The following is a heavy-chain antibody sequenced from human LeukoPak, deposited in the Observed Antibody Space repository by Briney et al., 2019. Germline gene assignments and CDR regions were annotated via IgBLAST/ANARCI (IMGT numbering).Heavy chain of an antibody. CDR1: GFTFSSYW. CDR2: IKQDGSEK. CDR3: TQTYYYDSSGPLLDY. J-gene: IGHJ4*02. V-gene: IGHV3-7*03. D-gene: IGHD3-22*01. Sequence: GGSLRLSCAASGFTFSSYWMSWVRQAPGKGLEWVANIKQDGSEKYYVDSVKGRFTISRDDSKNTAYLQMNSLKTEDTAVYYCTQTYYYDSSGPLLDYWGQGTLVTVSS.